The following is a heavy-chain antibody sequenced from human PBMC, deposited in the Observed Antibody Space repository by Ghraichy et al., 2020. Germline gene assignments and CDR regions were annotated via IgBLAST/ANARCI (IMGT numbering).Heavy chain of an antibody. CDR3: ARGSSVYYNSWFDP. CDR2: IYYSGST. V-gene: IGHV4-39*01. CDR1: GGSISSSSYY. Sequence: SETLSLTCTVSGGSISSSSYYWGWIRQPPGKGLEWIGSIYYSGSTYYNPSLKSRVTISVDTSKNQFSLKLSSVTAADTAVYYCARGSSVYYNSWFDPWGQGTLVTVSS. J-gene: IGHJ5*02. D-gene: IGHD3-22*01.